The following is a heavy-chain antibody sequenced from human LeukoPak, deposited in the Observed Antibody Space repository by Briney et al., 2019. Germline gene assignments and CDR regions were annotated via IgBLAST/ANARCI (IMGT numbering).Heavy chain of an antibody. CDR3: AREYSSYYYYGMDV. Sequence: ASVKVSCKASGYTFTSYDINWVRRATGQGLEWMGWMNPNSGNTGYAQKFQGRVTMTRNTSISTAYMELSSLRSEDTAVYYCAREYSSYYYYGMDVWGQGTTVTVSS. D-gene: IGHD5-18*01. V-gene: IGHV1-8*01. CDR1: GYTFTSYD. CDR2: MNPNSGNT. J-gene: IGHJ6*02.